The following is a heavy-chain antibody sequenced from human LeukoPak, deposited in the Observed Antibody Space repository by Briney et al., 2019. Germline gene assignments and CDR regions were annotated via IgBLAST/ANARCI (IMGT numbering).Heavy chain of an antibody. V-gene: IGHV4-59*02. D-gene: IGHD2/OR15-2a*01. CDR3: SEGYFEPFDH. Sequence: SATLSLTCVVSGASVSTSHWNWIRQLPGKGLEWIGCLSYTGKTDYNPSLTNRVTISFDTSENQVSLKLTSVTAADTAVYYCSEGYFEPFDHWGQGTLVTVSS. J-gene: IGHJ4*02. CDR1: GASVSTSH. CDR2: LSYTGKT.